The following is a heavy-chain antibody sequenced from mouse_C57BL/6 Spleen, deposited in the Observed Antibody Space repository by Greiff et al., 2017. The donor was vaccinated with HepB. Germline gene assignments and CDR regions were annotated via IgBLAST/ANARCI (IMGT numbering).Heavy chain of an antibody. CDR2: INPSNGGT. CDR1: GYTFTSYW. V-gene: IGHV1-53*01. CDR3: ARPLTTVVAPWY. D-gene: IGHD1-1*01. Sequence: VQLQQSGPELVKPGASVKLSCKASGYTFTSYWMHWVKQRPGQGLEWIGNINPSNGGTNYNEKFKSKATLTVDKSSSTAYMQLSSLTSEDSAVYYCARPLTTVVAPWYWGQGTTLTVSS. J-gene: IGHJ2*01.